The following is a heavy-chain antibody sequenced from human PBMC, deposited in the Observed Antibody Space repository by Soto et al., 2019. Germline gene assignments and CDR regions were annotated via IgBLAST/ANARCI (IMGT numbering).Heavy chain of an antibody. Sequence: QVQIQQWGAGLLKPSETLSLTCVVYGGSFSGYYWSWIRQSPGRGLEWIGEINHSGNSNYNPSLKSRITMSVDTPKNQFSLELSSVTAAVTALYYCARRKTFSPYYFDYWGQGTLVTVSS. CDR2: INHSGNS. V-gene: IGHV4-34*01. D-gene: IGHD3-16*01. CDR3: ARRKTFSPYYFDY. J-gene: IGHJ4*02. CDR1: GGSFSGYY.